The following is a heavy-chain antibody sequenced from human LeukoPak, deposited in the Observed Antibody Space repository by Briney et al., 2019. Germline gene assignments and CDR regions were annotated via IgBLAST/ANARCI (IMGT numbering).Heavy chain of an antibody. CDR3: ASGNSFDY. CDR2: ISGGGVST. J-gene: IGHJ4*02. CDR1: GFTFSTYA. Sequence: GGSLRLSCAASGFTFSTYAMSWVRQAPGKGLDWVSAISGGGVSTYYADSVKGRFTISRDNSKNTLYLQMNSLRAEDTAVYFCASGNSFDYWGQGTLVTVSS. V-gene: IGHV3-23*01.